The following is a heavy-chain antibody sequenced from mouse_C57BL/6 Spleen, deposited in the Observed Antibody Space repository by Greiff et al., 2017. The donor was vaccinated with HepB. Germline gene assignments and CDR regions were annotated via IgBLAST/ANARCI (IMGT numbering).Heavy chain of an antibody. Sequence: QVQLKQSGPELVKPGASVKISCKASGYAFSSSWMNWVKQRPGKGLEWIGRIYPGDGDTNYNGKFKGKATLTADKSSSTAYMQLSSLTSEDSAVYFCARGGDGYYGAYWGQGTLVTVSA. V-gene: IGHV1-82*01. CDR1: GYAFSSSW. CDR2: IYPGDGDT. J-gene: IGHJ3*01. CDR3: ARGGDGYYGAY. D-gene: IGHD2-3*01.